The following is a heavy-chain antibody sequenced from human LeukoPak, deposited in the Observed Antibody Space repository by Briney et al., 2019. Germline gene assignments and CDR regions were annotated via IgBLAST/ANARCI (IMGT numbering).Heavy chain of an antibody. CDR1: GGTFSSYA. Sequence: ASVKVSCKASGGTFSSYAISWVRQAPGQGLEWMGGIIPIFGTANYAQKFQGRVTITADKSTSTAYMELSSLRSEDTAVYYCARGRLEEDILTGYYSLNWFDPWGQGTLVTVSS. CDR2: IIPIFGTA. CDR3: ARGRLEEDILTGYYSLNWFDP. J-gene: IGHJ5*02. V-gene: IGHV1-69*06. D-gene: IGHD3-9*01.